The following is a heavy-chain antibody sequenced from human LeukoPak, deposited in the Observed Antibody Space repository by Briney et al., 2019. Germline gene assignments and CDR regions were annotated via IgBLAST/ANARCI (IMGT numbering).Heavy chain of an antibody. CDR2: ISSSSSYI. CDR3: ARDKRNYYGSGSYYGIDY. CDR1: GFTFSSYS. Sequence: GGSLRLSCAASGFTFSSYSMNWVRQAPGKGLEWVSSISSSSSYIYYADSVKGRSTISRDNAKNSLYLQMNSLRAEDTAVYYCARDKRNYYGSGSYYGIDYWGQGTLVTVSS. J-gene: IGHJ4*02. V-gene: IGHV3-21*01. D-gene: IGHD3-10*01.